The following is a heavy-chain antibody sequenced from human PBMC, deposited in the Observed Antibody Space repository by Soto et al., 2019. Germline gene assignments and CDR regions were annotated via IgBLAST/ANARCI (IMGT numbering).Heavy chain of an antibody. J-gene: IGHJ4*02. CDR3: ARGGPDYGDYVLIDY. CDR2: ISAYNGNT. D-gene: IGHD4-17*01. Sequence: ASVKVSCKASGYTFTSYGISWVRQAPGQGLEWMGWISAYNGNTNYAQKLQGRVTMTTDTSTSTAYMELRSLRSDDTAVYYCARGGPDYGDYVLIDYWGQGTLVTVSS. V-gene: IGHV1-18*01. CDR1: GYTFTSYG.